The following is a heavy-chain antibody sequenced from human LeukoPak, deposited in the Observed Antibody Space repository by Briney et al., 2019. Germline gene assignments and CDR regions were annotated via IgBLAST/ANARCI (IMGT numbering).Heavy chain of an antibody. D-gene: IGHD5-18*01. CDR3: AHRRGYTYGYEAFDH. CDR2: VYWDNDY. CDR1: GFSLKSGGEA. Sequence: SGPTLVKPTETLTLTCSFSGFSLKSGGEAVGWVRQPPENALEFLALVYWDNDYRYSPSLRDRLNIIKDTSKKQVVLTMINMDPVDTGTYYCAHRRGYTYGYEAFDHWGQG. J-gene: IGHJ4*02. V-gene: IGHV2-5*02.